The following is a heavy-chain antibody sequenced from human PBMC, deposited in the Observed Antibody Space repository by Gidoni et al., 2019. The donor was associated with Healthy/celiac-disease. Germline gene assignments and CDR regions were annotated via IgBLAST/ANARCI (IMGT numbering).Heavy chain of an antibody. CDR3: ARGYYDTSGYWGGYYYYYMDV. Sequence: QVQLVQSGAEVKKPGASVKVSCKASGYTFTSYAMHWVRQAPGQRLEWMGWINTGNGNTKYSQKFQGRVTITRDTSATTAYMELSSLRSEDTAVFYCARGYYDTSGYWGGYYYYYMDVWGKGTTVTVSS. CDR2: INTGNGNT. V-gene: IGHV1-3*04. D-gene: IGHD3-22*01. J-gene: IGHJ6*03. CDR1: GYTFTSYA.